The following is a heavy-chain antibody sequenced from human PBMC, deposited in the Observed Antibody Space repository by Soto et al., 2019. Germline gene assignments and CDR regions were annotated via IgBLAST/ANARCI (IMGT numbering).Heavy chain of an antibody. D-gene: IGHD2-15*01. CDR1: GFFISSGNY. J-gene: IGHJ3*01. CDR3: ARARWYDAFDV. V-gene: IGHV4-38-2*01. CDR2: IFHGGNT. Sequence: SETLSLTCAVSGFFISSGNYWGWIRKPPGKGLEWIGSIFHGGNTYYNPSLKSRVTISVGMSKNQFSLKLNSVTAADTAVYYCARARWYDAFDVWGQGTVVTVSS.